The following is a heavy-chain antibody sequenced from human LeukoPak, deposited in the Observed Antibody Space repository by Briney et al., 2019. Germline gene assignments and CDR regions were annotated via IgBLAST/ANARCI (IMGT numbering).Heavy chain of an antibody. Sequence: GGSLRLSCAASGFIFSSYEMIWVRQAPGKGPEWVSYISSGGGRTIYYADSVKGRFTISRDNAKNSLYLQMNSLRTEDTAVYYCAKESDSGGYRFDYWSQGSLVTVSP. D-gene: IGHD3-22*01. V-gene: IGHV3-48*03. J-gene: IGHJ4*02. CDR2: ISSGGGRTI. CDR1: GFIFSSYE. CDR3: AKESDSGGYRFDY.